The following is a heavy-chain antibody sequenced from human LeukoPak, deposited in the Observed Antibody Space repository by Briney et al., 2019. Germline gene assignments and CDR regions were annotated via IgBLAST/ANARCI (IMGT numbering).Heavy chain of an antibody. Sequence: SETLSLTCTVSGGSISSYYWSWIRQPPGKGLEWIGEINHSGSTNYNPSLKSRVTISVDTSKNQFSLKLSSVTAADTAVYYCARDSSYFDYWGQGTLVTVSS. CDR3: ARDSSYFDY. CDR1: GGSISSYY. D-gene: IGHD6-13*01. J-gene: IGHJ4*02. CDR2: INHSGST. V-gene: IGHV4-34*01.